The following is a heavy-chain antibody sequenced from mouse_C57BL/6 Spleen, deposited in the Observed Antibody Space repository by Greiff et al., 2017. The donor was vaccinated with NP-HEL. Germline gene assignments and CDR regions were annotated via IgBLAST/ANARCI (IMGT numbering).Heavy chain of an antibody. V-gene: IGHV1-61*01. CDR1: GYTFTSYW. J-gene: IGHJ4*01. CDR2: IYPSDSET. Sequence: QVQLQQPGAELVRPGSSVKLSCKASGYTFTSYWMDWVKQRPGQGLEWIGNIYPSDSETHYNQKFKDKATLTVDKSSSTAYMQLSSLTSEDSAVYYCARGGSSYYYAMDYWGQGTSVTVSS. D-gene: IGHD1-1*01. CDR3: ARGGSSYYYAMDY.